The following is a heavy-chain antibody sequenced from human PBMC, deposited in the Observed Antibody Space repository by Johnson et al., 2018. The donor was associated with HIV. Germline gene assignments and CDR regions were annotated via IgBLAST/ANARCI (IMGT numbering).Heavy chain of an antibody. J-gene: IGHJ3*02. CDR3: ARGDDSSAWGAFDI. V-gene: IGHV3-30*03. CDR2: ITYDGSNT. CDR1: GFTFSTYG. Sequence: VQLVESGGGVVQPGRSLRLSCAASGFTFSTYGMHWVRQAPGKGLEWVAVITYDGSNTYYADSVRGRFTLSRDNSKNTVYLQMNSLRAEDTAVYYCARGDDSSAWGAFDIWGQGTMVTVSS. D-gene: IGHD3-22*01.